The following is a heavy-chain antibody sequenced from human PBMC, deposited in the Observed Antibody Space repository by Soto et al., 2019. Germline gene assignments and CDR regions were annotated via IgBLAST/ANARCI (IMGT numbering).Heavy chain of an antibody. J-gene: IGHJ4*02. D-gene: IGHD6-19*01. V-gene: IGHV4-34*01. Sequence: PSETLSLTCAVYGGSFTGYYWSWIRQPPGKGLEWVGEINHSGSTNYNPSLKSRVTISVDTPKNQFSLKLSSVTAADTAVYYCARPSGYSSGWYPYWGQGTLVTVSS. CDR2: INHSGST. CDR3: ARPSGYSSGWYPY. CDR1: GGSFTGYY.